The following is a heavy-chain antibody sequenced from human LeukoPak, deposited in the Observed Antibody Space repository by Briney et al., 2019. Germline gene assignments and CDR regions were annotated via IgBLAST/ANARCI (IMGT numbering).Heavy chain of an antibody. CDR3: AKDVGKWESLHFFDY. Sequence: GGSLRLSCAASGFTFSDYYMSWIRQAPGKGLEWVSYISGSGSAIYYADSVKGRFTISRDDSRNTLYLQMNSLRGDDTAVYYCAKDVGKWESLHFFDYWGQGTLVTVSS. V-gene: IGHV3-11*01. CDR1: GFTFSDYY. D-gene: IGHD1-26*01. CDR2: ISGSGSAI. J-gene: IGHJ4*02.